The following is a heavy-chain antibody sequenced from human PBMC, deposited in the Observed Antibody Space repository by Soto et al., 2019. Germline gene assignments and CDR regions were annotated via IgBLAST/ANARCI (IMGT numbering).Heavy chain of an antibody. D-gene: IGHD3-10*01. V-gene: IGHV4-59*01. J-gene: IGHJ6*02. CDR1: GGSISSYY. CDR3: ARQSMVRGVMGYYYYGMDV. CDR2: IYYSGST. Sequence: SETLSLTCTVSGGSISSYYWSWIRQPPGKGLEWIGYIYYSGSTNYNPSLKSRVTISVDTSKNQLSLKLSSVTAADTAVYYCARQSMVRGVMGYYYYGMDVWGQGTTVTVSS.